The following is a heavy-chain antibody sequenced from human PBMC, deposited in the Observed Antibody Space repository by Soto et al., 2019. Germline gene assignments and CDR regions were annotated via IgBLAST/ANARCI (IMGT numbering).Heavy chain of an antibody. D-gene: IGHD3-3*01. CDR2: INPNSGGT. Sequence: ASVKVSCKASGYTFTGYYMHWVRQAPGQGLEWMGWINPNSGGTNYAQKFQGRVTMTRDTSISTAYMELSRLRPDDTAVYYCARPSKRITIFGVVNNWFDPWGQGTLVTVSS. CDR3: ARPSKRITIFGVVNNWFDP. J-gene: IGHJ5*02. V-gene: IGHV1-2*02. CDR1: GYTFTGYY.